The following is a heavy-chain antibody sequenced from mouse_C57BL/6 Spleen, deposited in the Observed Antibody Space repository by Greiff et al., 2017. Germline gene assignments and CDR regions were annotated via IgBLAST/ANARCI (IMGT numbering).Heavy chain of an antibody. V-gene: IGHV1-53*01. Sequence: QVQLQQPGTELVKPGASVKLSCKASGYTFTSYWMHWVKQRPGQGLEWIGNINPSNGGTNYNEKFKSQATLTVDKSSSTAYMQLRSLTSEASAVYYCERGEGGQLRLLGYWGQGTTLTVAS. CDR1: GYTFTSYW. CDR2: INPSNGGT. J-gene: IGHJ2*01. CDR3: ERGEGGQLRLLGY. D-gene: IGHD3-2*02.